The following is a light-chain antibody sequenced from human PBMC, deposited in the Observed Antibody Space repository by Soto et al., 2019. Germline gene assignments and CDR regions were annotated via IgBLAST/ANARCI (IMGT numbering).Light chain of an antibody. V-gene: IGKV1-5*01. CDR3: QQFISYPIT. CDR1: QSISSW. J-gene: IGKJ5*01. CDR2: DAS. Sequence: DIQMTQSPSTLSASAGERASLTCRASQSISSWLAWYQQKPGKAPKLLIYDASSLESGVPSRFSGSGSGTEFTLTIGGLQPDDFAAYYCQQFISYPITFGQGTRLEIK.